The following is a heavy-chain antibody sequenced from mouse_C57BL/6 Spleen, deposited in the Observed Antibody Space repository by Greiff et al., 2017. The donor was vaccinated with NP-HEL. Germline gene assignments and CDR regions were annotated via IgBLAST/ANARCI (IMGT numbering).Heavy chain of an antibody. V-gene: IGHV5-12*01. CDR1: GFTFSDYY. Sequence: EVQVVESGGGLVQPGGSLKLSCAASGFTFSDYYMYWVRQPPEKRLEWVAFISNGGGSSYYPYTVKGRFTISRDNAKNTLYLQMSRLKSDDTARYYCARRAGYAAIDYWGQGTTLTVSS. D-gene: IGHD2-2*01. J-gene: IGHJ2*01. CDR3: ARRAGYAAIDY. CDR2: ISNGGGSS.